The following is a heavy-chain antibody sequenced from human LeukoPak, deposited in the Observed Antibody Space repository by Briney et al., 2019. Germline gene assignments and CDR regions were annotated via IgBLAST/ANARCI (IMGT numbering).Heavy chain of an antibody. CDR3: AKGKPGYSSSWYFQH. Sequence: PGGSLRLSCAASGFTFSSYGMHWVRQAPGKRLEWVAVIWYDGSNKYYADSVKGRFTISRDNSKNTLYLQMNSLRAEDTAVYYCAKGKPGYSSSWYFQHWGQGTMVTVSS. CDR1: GFTFSSYG. D-gene: IGHD6-13*01. CDR2: IWYDGSNK. J-gene: IGHJ1*01. V-gene: IGHV3-30*02.